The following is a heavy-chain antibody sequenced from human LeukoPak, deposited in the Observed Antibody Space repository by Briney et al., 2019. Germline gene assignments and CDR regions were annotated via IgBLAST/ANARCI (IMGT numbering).Heavy chain of an antibody. D-gene: IGHD2-15*01. CDR2: INQEGSEK. J-gene: IGHJ4*02. V-gene: IGHV3-7*01. CDR3: ARDIDLAFDY. Sequence: GGSLRLPCAASGFTFRKHWMTWVRQAPGKGLEWVANINQEGSEKYYVDSVRGRFTISRDNSKNTLYLQMNSLRAEDTAVYYCARDIDLAFDYWGQGTLVTVSS. CDR1: GFTFRKHW.